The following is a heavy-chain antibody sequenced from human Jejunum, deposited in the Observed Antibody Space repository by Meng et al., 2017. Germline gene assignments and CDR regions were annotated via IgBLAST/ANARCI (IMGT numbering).Heavy chain of an antibody. Sequence: QVQLQESGPGLVKPSETLSLTCTVSGASISTGIYYWSWIRQHPGKGLEWIGYIYDSGTTSYNPSLKSPVTISMDTSKNQFSLRLGSVTAADTAVYYCATIDYGEVFFVYWGQGTLVTGSS. CDR2: IYDSGTT. J-gene: IGHJ4*02. CDR1: GASISTGIYY. V-gene: IGHV4-31*01. CDR3: ATIDYGEVFFVY. D-gene: IGHD4-17*01.